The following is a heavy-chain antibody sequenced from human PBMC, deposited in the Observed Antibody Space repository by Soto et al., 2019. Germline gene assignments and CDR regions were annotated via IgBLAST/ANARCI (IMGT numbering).Heavy chain of an antibody. CDR3: ARDHPLNGEAYCGGDCYFGEDWFDP. CDR1: GFTFSSYW. D-gene: IGHD2-21*02. Sequence: GSLRLSCAASGFTFSSYWMHWVRQAPGKGLVWVSRINSDGSSTSYADSVKGRFTISRDNAKNTLYLQMNSLRAEDTAVYYCARDHPLNGEAYCGGDCYFGEDWFDPWGQGTLVTVSS. J-gene: IGHJ5*02. CDR2: INSDGSST. V-gene: IGHV3-74*01.